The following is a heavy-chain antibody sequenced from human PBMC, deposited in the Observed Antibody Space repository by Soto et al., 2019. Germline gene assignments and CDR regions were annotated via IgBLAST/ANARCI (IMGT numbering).Heavy chain of an antibody. V-gene: IGHV3-48*02. CDR3: ARYYYDSSGYDGRDV. D-gene: IGHD3-22*01. CDR1: GFKISSSS. CDR2: ISDSGSNT. Sequence: EVQLVESGGGLVQPGASLRLSCAAFGFKISSSSRNWVRQAPGRGLEWVAYISDSGSNTLYADSVKGRFTVSRDTAKNSIYLQMSGLRDEDRAVYYCARYYYDSSGYDGRDVCGQGTTVTVSS. J-gene: IGHJ6*01.